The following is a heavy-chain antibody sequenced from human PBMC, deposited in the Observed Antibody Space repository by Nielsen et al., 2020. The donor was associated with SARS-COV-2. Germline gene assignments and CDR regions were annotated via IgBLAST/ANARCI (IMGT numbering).Heavy chain of an antibody. V-gene: IGHV5-51*01. D-gene: IGHD2-15*01. J-gene: IGHJ4*02. CDR2: IYPTDSET. CDR3: VRRGYCSGGSCFSAAFDY. Sequence: VRQMPGKGLEWMGIIYPTDSETRYSPSFQGQVTISVDKSISTAYLQWSSLKASDTAMYYCVRRGYCSGGSCFSAAFDYRGQGTLVTVSS.